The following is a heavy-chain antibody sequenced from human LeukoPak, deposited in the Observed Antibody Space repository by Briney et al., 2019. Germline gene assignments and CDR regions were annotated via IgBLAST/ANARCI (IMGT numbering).Heavy chain of an antibody. CDR3: ARAPYYDIWSGYSDNYFDP. V-gene: IGHV4-59*01. CDR1: GGSINTYY. J-gene: IGHJ5*02. CDR2: IYYTGST. D-gene: IGHD3-3*01. Sequence: ASETLSLTCTVSGGSINTYYWSWIRQPPGKGLEWLGYIYYTGSTKYNPSLKSRVTISVDTSKNQFSLRLNSVTTADTAVYYCARAPYYDIWSGYSDNYFDPWGQGTLVTVSS.